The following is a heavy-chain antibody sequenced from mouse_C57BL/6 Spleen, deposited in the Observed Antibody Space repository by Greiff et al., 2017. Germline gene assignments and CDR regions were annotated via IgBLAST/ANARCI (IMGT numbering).Heavy chain of an antibody. CDR1: GYAFSSSW. Sequence: QVQLKQSGPELVKPGASVKISCKASGYAFSSSWMNWVKQRPGKGLEWIGRIYPGDGDTNYNGKFKGKATLTADKSSSTAYMQLSSLTSEDSAVXFCARVSYYGSSFAYWGQGTLVTVSA. CDR2: IYPGDGDT. CDR3: ARVSYYGSSFAY. D-gene: IGHD1-1*01. V-gene: IGHV1-82*01. J-gene: IGHJ3*01.